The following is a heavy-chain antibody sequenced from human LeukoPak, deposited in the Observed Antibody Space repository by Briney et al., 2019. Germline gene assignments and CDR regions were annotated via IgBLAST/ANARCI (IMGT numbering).Heavy chain of an antibody. D-gene: IGHD6-19*01. CDR3: ARRRSGWEEFDY. J-gene: IGHJ4*02. V-gene: IGHV4-39*01. CDR2: IYYSGST. CDR1: GGSISSSSYY. Sequence: SETLSLTCTVSGGSISSSSYYWGWIRQPPGKGLEWIGSIYYSGSTYYNPSLKSRVTISVDTSKNQFSLKLSSATAADTAVYYCARRRSGWEEFDYWGQGTLVTVSS.